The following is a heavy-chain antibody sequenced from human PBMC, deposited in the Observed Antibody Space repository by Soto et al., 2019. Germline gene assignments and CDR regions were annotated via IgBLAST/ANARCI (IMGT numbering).Heavy chain of an antibody. D-gene: IGHD2-2*01. CDR3: ARERSGCTSSRCYGPDY. V-gene: IGHV4-30-4*01. Sequence: QVQLQETGPGLVKPSQSLSLTCTVSGGSFNSGSYFWSWIRQPPGKGLEWIGYISYRGTTYYNPSLESRVRISLHPSRNQFSLMLSSVTAADTAVYYCARERSGCTSSRCYGPDYWGQGTLVTVSS. CDR1: GGSFNSGSYF. J-gene: IGHJ4*02. CDR2: ISYRGTT.